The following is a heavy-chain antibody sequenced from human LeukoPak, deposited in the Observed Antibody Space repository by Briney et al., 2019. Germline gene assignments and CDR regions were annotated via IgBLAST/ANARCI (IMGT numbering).Heavy chain of an antibody. D-gene: IGHD6-13*01. CDR1: GGSISSSSYY. J-gene: IGHJ4*02. CDR2: IYYSGST. Sequence: SETLSLTYTVSGGSISSSSYYWGWIRQPPGKGLEWIGSIYYSGSTYYNPSLKSRVTISVDTSKNQFSLKLSSVTAADTAVYYCASIVIAAAGPTTTDYWGQGTLVTVSS. V-gene: IGHV4-39*07. CDR3: ASIVIAAAGPTTTDY.